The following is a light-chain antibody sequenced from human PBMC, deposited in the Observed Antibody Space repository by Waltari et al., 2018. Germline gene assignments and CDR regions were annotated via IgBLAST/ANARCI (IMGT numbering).Light chain of an antibody. Sequence: ELVFTHSPGTLVLSPGERATLSCRASQSVDNNYLAWYQQKPGQAPRLLIYGASNRAIGIPDRFSGSGSGTDFTLTIIRLEPEDFAVYYCQHYVRFFPLTFGGGTKVEIK. V-gene: IGKV3-20*01. CDR2: GAS. CDR3: QHYVRFFPLT. CDR1: QSVDNNY. J-gene: IGKJ4*01.